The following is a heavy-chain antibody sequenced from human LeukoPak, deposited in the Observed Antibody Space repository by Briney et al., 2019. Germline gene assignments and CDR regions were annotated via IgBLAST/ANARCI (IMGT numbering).Heavy chain of an antibody. J-gene: IGHJ3*02. CDR1: GGSFSGYY. CDR3: ARGHLKLLWFGESTGDAFDI. V-gene: IGHV4-34*01. D-gene: IGHD3-10*01. Sequence: PSETLSLTCAVYGGSFSGYYWSWLRQPPGKGLEWIGEINHSGSTNYNPSLKSRVTISVDTSKNQFSLKLSSVTAADTAVYYCARGHLKLLWFGESTGDAFDIWGQGTMVTVSS. CDR2: INHSGST.